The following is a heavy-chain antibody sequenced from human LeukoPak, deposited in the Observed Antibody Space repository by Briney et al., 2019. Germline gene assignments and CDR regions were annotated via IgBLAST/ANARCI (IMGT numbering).Heavy chain of an antibody. D-gene: IGHD6-13*01. V-gene: IGHV4-31*03. J-gene: IGHJ3*02. CDR2: IYHSGST. CDR3: AREPIAAAGSDAFDT. Sequence: PSETLSLTCTVSGGSISSGGYYWSWIRQHPGQGLEWIGYIYHSGSTYYNPSLKSRVTISVDRSKNQFSLKLSSVTAADTAVYYCAREPIAAAGSDAFDTWGQGTMVTVSS. CDR1: GGSISSGGYY.